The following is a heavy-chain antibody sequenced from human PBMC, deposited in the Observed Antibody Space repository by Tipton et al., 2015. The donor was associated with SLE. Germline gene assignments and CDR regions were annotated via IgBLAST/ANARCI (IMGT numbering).Heavy chain of an antibody. V-gene: IGHV3-43*01. CDR2: ISWDGGST. D-gene: IGHD2/OR15-2a*01. CDR3: AVTFPSDEDGNYYYYGMDV. CDR1: GFTFDDYT. Sequence: SLRLSCAASGFTFDDYTMHWVRQAPGKGLEWVSLISWDGGSTYYADSVKGRFTISRDNSKNSLYLQMNSLRTEDTALYYCAVTFPSDEDGNYYYYGMDVWGQGTTVTVSS. J-gene: IGHJ6*02.